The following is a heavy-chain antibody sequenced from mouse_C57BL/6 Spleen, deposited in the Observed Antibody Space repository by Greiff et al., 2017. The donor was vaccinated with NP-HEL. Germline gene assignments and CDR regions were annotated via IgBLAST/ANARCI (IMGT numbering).Heavy chain of an antibody. CDR1: GYTFTDYE. CDR2: IDPETGGT. D-gene: IGHD1-1*01. Sequence: VQLQQSGAELVRPGASVTLSCKASGYTFTDYEMHWVKQTPVHGLEWIGAIDPETGGTAYNQKFKGKAILTADKSSSTAYMGLRSLTSEDSAVYYGTTGYGSSYVGYWGQGTTLTVSS. CDR3: TTGYGSSYVGY. J-gene: IGHJ2*01. V-gene: IGHV1-15*01.